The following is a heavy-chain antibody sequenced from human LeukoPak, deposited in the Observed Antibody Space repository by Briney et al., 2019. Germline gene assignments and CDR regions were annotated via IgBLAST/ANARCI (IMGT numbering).Heavy chain of an antibody. V-gene: IGHV5-51*01. CDR3: ATRSYYDSSGYYYLFDY. Sequence: GESLKISCKGSGYSFTSYWIGWVRQMPGKGLEWMRIIYPGDSDTRYSPSFQGQVTISADKSISTAYLQWSSLKASDTAMYYCATRSYYDSSGYYYLFDYWGQGTLVTVSS. D-gene: IGHD3-22*01. J-gene: IGHJ4*02. CDR1: GYSFTSYW. CDR2: IYPGDSDT.